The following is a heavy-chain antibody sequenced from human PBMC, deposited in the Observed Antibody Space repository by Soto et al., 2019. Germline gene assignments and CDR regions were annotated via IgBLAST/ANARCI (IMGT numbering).Heavy chain of an antibody. Sequence: SETLSLTCSVSCASLTGPCWGWIRQPPGKGPEWIGYVYYAGATNYNPSLESRVTISPVDMSKNQVSLKLTSVTAADTAVYYCAREFSVGATTFDYWGQGTLVTVSS. CDR1: CASLTGPC. D-gene: IGHD1-26*01. CDR2: VYYAGAT. V-gene: IGHV4-59*11. CDR3: AREFSVGATTFDY. J-gene: IGHJ4*02.